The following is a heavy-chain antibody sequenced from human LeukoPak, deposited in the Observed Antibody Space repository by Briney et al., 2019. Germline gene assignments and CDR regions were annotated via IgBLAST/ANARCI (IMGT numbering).Heavy chain of an antibody. CDR2: IKSKTDGGTT. D-gene: IGHD2-15*01. CDR1: GFTFSNAW. Sequence: GGSLRLSCAASGFTFSNAWMSWFRQAPEKGLEWVGRIKSKTDGGTTDYAAPVKGRFTISRDDSKNTLYLQMNSLKTEDTAVYYCSGCSGGSCDTIDYWGQGTLVTVSS. V-gene: IGHV3-15*01. J-gene: IGHJ4*02. CDR3: SGCSGGSCDTIDY.